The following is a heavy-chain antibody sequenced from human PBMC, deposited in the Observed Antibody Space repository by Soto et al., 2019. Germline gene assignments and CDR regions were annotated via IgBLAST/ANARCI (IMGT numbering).Heavy chain of an antibody. D-gene: IGHD1-1*01. Sequence: QITLKESGPTRVKPTQTLTLTCTFSGFSLSTHGVGLGWIRQSPGKALERLALIYWDDDKRYSPSLKSRLTITKDTSKHPVVLTRSNMDPVDTATYYCAHTAGLQGNWNGGYFDFWGQEALVTVSS. CDR1: GFSLSTHGVG. J-gene: IGHJ4*02. V-gene: IGHV2-5*02. CDR2: IYWDDDK. CDR3: AHTAGLQGNWNGGYFDF.